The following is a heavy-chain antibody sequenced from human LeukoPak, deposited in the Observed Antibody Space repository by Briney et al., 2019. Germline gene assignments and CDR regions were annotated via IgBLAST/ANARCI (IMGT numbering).Heavy chain of an antibody. Sequence: GGSLRLSCAPSGFTFSTYAMSWARQAPGKGLECGSGISGSGGSTYYADSVKGQFTISRDNSKDTLYLQMNSLRAEGAAVYYCAKSKAAVAGTPDYWGQGTLVTVSS. CDR3: AKSKAAVAGTPDY. V-gene: IGHV3-23*01. D-gene: IGHD6-19*01. J-gene: IGHJ4*02. CDR1: GFTFSTYA. CDR2: ISGSGGST.